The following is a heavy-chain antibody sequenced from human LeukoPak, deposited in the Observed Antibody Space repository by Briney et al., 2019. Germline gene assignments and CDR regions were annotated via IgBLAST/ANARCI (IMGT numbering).Heavy chain of an antibody. CDR2: ISYDGSNK. CDR3: AKDLGDSSGYPLYYFDY. D-gene: IGHD3-22*01. Sequence: GGSLRLSCAASGFTFSSYGMHWVRQAPGKGLEWVAVISYDGSNKYYADSVKGRFTISRDNSKNTLYLQMNSLRAEDTAVYYCAKDLGDSSGYPLYYFDYWGQGTLVTVSS. V-gene: IGHV3-30*18. CDR1: GFTFSSYG. J-gene: IGHJ4*02.